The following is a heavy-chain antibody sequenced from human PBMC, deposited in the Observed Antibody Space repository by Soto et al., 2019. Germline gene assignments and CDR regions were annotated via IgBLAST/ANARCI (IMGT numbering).Heavy chain of an antibody. CDR1: GGSISSSSYY. CDR2: IYYSGST. Sequence: SETLSLTCTVSGGSISSSSYYWGWIRQPPGKGLEWIGSIYYSGSTYYNPSLKSRVTISVDTSKNQFSLKLSSVTAADTAVYYCAGLNEDCDAFDIWGQGTMVTVSS. D-gene: IGHD1-1*01. V-gene: IGHV4-39*01. CDR3: AGLNEDCDAFDI. J-gene: IGHJ3*02.